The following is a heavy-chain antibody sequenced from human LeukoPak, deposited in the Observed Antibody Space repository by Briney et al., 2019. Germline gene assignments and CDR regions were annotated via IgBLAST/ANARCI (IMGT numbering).Heavy chain of an antibody. CDR3: ARGTYYYDSSGYYPPGY. V-gene: IGHV5-51*01. Sequence: GESLKISCKGSGYSFTSYWIGWVRQMPGKVLEWMGIIYPGDSDTRYSPSFQGQVTISADKSISTAYLQWSSLKASDTAMYYCARGTYYYDSSGYYPPGYWGQGTLVTVSS. J-gene: IGHJ4*02. CDR2: IYPGDSDT. CDR1: GYSFTSYW. D-gene: IGHD3-22*01.